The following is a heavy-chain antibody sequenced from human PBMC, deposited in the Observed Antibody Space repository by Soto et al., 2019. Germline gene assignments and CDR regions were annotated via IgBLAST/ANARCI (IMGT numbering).Heavy chain of an antibody. V-gene: IGHV4-4*02. J-gene: IGHJ6*02. CDR3: ARRTWGMDV. D-gene: IGHD2-8*01. CDR1: SGSIDTTNW. Sequence: QVQLQESGPGLVKPSGTLSLTCAVSSGSIDTTNWWSWVRQPPGKGLEWIGEIFHSGNTYYNPSLASRVTISVDTSKNQFSLNLRSGDAADTAVYYCARRTWGMDVWGQGTTVTVSS. CDR2: IFHSGNT.